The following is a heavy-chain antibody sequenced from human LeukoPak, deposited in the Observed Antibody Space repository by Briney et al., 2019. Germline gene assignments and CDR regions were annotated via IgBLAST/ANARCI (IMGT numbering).Heavy chain of an antibody. D-gene: IGHD3-10*01. CDR2: IYYSGST. J-gene: IGHJ3*02. Sequence: SETLSLTCTVSGVSISSSSYYWGWIRQPPGKGLEWIGSIYYSGSTYYNPSLKSRVTISVDTSKKQFSLKLSSVTAADTAVYYCARSVAGLLWVGEPSTRPNDAFDIWGQGTMVTVSS. CDR1: GVSISSSSYY. V-gene: IGHV4-39*01. CDR3: ARSVAGLLWVGEPSTRPNDAFDI.